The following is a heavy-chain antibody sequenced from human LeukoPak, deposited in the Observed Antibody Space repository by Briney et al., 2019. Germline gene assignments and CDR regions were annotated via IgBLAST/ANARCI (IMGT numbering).Heavy chain of an antibody. Sequence: PGESLKISCKGSGYSFTSYWIVWVRQMPGKGLEWMGIIYPGDSDTRNSPSFQGQVTISADKSINTAYLQWSSLKASDTAMYYCARLSRITMVRGAMDAWGQGTPVTVSS. CDR1: GYSFTSYW. D-gene: IGHD3-10*01. CDR2: IYPGDSDT. CDR3: ARLSRITMVRGAMDA. V-gene: IGHV5-51*01. J-gene: IGHJ6*02.